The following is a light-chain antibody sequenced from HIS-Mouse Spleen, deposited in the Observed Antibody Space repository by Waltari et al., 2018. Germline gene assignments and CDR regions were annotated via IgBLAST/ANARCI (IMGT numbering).Light chain of an antibody. J-gene: IGKJ2*02. Sequence: DIQMTQSPSSLSASVGDRFTITCRASQSISSYLNWYQQKPGKAPKLLIYAASSLQSGVPSRFSGSGSGTDFTLTISSLQPEDFATYYCQQSYSTPLCTFGQGTKLEIK. CDR3: QQSYSTPLCT. V-gene: IGKV1-39*01. CDR2: AAS. CDR1: QSISSY.